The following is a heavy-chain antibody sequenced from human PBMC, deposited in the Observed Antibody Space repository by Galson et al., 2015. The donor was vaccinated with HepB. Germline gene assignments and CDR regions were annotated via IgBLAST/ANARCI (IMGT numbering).Heavy chain of an antibody. V-gene: IGHV3-49*03. CDR1: GFTFGDYA. CDR3: TRNLVVPAAIVHMDV. Sequence: SLRLSCAASGFTFGDYAMSWFRRAPGKGLEWVGFIRSKAYGGTTEYAASVKGRFTISRDDSKSIAYLQMNSLKTGDTAVYYCTRNLVVPAAIVHMDVWGKGTTVTVSS. CDR2: IRSKAYGGTT. D-gene: IGHD2-2*02. J-gene: IGHJ6*03.